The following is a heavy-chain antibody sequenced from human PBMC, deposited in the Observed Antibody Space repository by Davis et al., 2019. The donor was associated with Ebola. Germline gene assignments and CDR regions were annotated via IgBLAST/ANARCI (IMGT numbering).Heavy chain of an antibody. J-gene: IGHJ4*02. CDR3: ARLYGSGSYYFDY. CDR2: IYHSGST. V-gene: IGHV4-4*02. CDR1: GGSISSSNW. Sequence: MPSETLSLTCAVSGGSISSSNWWSWVRQPPGKGLEWIGEIYHSGSTNYNPSLKSRVTISVDTSKNQFSLKLSSVTAADTAVYYCARLYGSGSYYFDYWGQGTLVTVSS. D-gene: IGHD3-10*01.